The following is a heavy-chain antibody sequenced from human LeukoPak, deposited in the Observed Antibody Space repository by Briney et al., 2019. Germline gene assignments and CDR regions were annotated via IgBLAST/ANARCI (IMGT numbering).Heavy chain of an antibody. J-gene: IGHJ4*02. CDR1: GFTFSSYG. CDR2: IRYDGSNK. CDR3: AKGGLYYYDSSGYYPIY. Sequence: QAGGSLRLSCAASGFTFSSYGMHWVRQAPGKGLEWVAFIRYDGSNKYYADSVKGRFTISRDNSKNTLYLQMNSLRAEDTAVYHCAKGGLYYYDSSGYYPIYWGQGTLVTVSS. V-gene: IGHV3-30*02. D-gene: IGHD3-22*01.